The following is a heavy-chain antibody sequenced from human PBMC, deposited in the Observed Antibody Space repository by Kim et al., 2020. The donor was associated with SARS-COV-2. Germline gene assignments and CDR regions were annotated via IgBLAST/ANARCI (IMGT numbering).Heavy chain of an antibody. Sequence: ASVKVSCKASGYTFTNYAMIWMRQAPGQGLEWMGWIKPNPGNPKYAQGFTGRFVFSMATSITPAYLQISNLKAEDTAVYYCATGGRAAGSGDYFDYWGQGTLVTVSS. CDR1: GYTFTNYA. CDR2: IKPNPGNP. J-gene: IGHJ4*02. CDR3: ATGGRAAGSGDYFDY. D-gene: IGHD6-13*01. V-gene: IGHV7-4-1*02.